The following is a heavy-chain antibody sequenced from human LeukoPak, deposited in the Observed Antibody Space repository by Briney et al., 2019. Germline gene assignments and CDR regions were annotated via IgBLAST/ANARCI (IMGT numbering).Heavy chain of an antibody. J-gene: IGHJ4*02. Sequence: GGSLRLSCAASGFTFSTYTMNWVRQAPGKGLEWVSAISGSGGSTYYADSVKGRFTISRDNSKNTLYLQMNSLRAEDTAVYYCAKGWLYSSSSGPDYWGQGTLVTVSS. D-gene: IGHD6-6*01. CDR1: GFTFSTYT. CDR3: AKGWLYSSSSGPDY. V-gene: IGHV3-23*01. CDR2: ISGSGGST.